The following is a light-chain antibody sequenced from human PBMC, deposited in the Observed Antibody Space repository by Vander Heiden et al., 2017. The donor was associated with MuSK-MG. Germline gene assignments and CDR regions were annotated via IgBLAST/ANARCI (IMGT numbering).Light chain of an antibody. V-gene: IGLV3-1*01. CDR2: QDS. CDR1: KLGDKY. CDR3: QAWDSSTVG. J-gene: IGLJ2*01. Sequence: SYELTQPPSVSVSPGQTASITCSGDKLGDKYACWYQQKPGQPPVLVIYQDSKRPSGIPERFSGSNSGNTATLTIRGTQAMDEADYYCQAWDSSTVGCGGGTKL.